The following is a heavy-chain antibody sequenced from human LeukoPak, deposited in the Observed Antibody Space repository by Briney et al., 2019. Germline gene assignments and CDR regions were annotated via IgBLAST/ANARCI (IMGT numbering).Heavy chain of an antibody. Sequence: PSETLSLTCAVYGGSFGSYYWGWIRQPPGKGLEWIGSIYYSGSTYYNPSLKSRVTISVDTSKNQFSLKLSSVTAADTAVYYCARVRVIVLPDAFDIWGQGTMVTVSS. V-gene: IGHV4-39*07. J-gene: IGHJ3*02. CDR2: IYYSGST. D-gene: IGHD2/OR15-2a*01. CDR3: ARVRVIVLPDAFDI. CDR1: GGSFGSYY.